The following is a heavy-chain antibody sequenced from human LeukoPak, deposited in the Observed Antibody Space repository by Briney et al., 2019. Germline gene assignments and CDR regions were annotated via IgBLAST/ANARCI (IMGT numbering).Heavy chain of an antibody. J-gene: IGHJ4*02. CDR2: ISGSGGST. D-gene: IGHD2-2*02. V-gene: IGHV3-23*01. CDR3: APVVVPAAIHLGGY. CDR1: GFTFSSYA. Sequence: GGSLRLSCAASGFTFSSYAMSWVRQAPGKGLEWVSAISGSGGSTYYADSVKGRFTISRDNSKDTLYLQMNSLRAEDTAVYYCAPVVVPAAIHLGGYWGQGTLVTVSS.